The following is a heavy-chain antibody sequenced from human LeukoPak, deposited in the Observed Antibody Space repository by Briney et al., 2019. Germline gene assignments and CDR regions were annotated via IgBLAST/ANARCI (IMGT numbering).Heavy chain of an antibody. CDR2: IRYDGSNK. D-gene: IGHD6-6*01. V-gene: IGHV3-30*02. CDR1: GFTFSSYG. J-gene: IGHJ6*03. Sequence: PGGSLRLSCAASGFTFSSYGMHWVRQAPGKGLEWVAFIRYDGSNKYYADSVKGRFTISRDNSKNTLYLQMNSLRAEDTAVYYCANVRYSSSSESYYYYYYYMDVWGKGTTVTVSS. CDR3: ANVRYSSSSESYYYYYYYMDV.